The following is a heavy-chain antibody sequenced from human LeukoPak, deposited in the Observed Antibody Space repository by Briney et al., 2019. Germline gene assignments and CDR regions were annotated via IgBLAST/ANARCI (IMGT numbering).Heavy chain of an antibody. V-gene: IGHV3-49*03. CDR2: IRSKTYGGTA. J-gene: IGHJ3*02. Sequence: GGSLRLSCAGSGFIFCDYAMSWFRQAPGKGLEWVGFIRSKTYGGTAVHAASVKGRFIISRDDSRSIAYLQMYRLKTEDTAVYYCTRAPVWNVFDIWGQGTRVTVSS. CDR3: TRAPVWNVFDI. D-gene: IGHD1-14*01. CDR1: GFIFCDYA.